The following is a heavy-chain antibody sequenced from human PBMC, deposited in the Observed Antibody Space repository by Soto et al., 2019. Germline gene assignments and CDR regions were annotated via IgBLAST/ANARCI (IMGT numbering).Heavy chain of an antibody. Sequence: LRLSCAASGFTFRSYAMHWVRQAPGKGLEWVAVISYDGSNKYYADSVKGRFTISRDNSKNTLYLQMNSLRAEDTAVYYCARDLGYCSSTSCYTLYYFDYWGQGTLVTVSS. D-gene: IGHD2-2*02. V-gene: IGHV3-30-3*01. CDR1: GFTFRSYA. CDR3: ARDLGYCSSTSCYTLYYFDY. CDR2: ISYDGSNK. J-gene: IGHJ4*02.